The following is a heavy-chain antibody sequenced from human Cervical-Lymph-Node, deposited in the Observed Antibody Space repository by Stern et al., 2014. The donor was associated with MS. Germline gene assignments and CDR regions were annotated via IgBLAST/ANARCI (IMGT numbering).Heavy chain of an antibody. Sequence: VQLVESGGGLVQPGGSLRLSCAASGFTFSTYAFSWVRQAPGKGLEWVSSISDSGVYTYYADSVNGRFTISRDNSKSMLYLEMQSLRAEDTAVYHCAKDLGGGVVVVPLYGLDVWGQGTTVTVSS. D-gene: IGHD2-2*01. V-gene: IGHV3-23*04. CDR3: AKDLGGGVVVVPLYGLDV. J-gene: IGHJ6*02. CDR1: GFTFSTYA. CDR2: ISDSGVYT.